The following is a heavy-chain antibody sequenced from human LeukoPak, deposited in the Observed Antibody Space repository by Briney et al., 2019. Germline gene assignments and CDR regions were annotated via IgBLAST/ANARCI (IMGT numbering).Heavy chain of an antibody. CDR1: GGSFSGYY. J-gene: IGHJ4*02. CDR2: IYYSGST. D-gene: IGHD3-10*01. CDR3: TRQGSYFNY. Sequence: SETLSLTCAVYGGSFSGYYWSWIRQPPGKGLEWIGYIYYSGSTNYNPSLKSRVTISVDASKNQFSLNLSSVTAADTAMYYCTRQGSYFNYWGQGTLVTVSS. V-gene: IGHV4-59*08.